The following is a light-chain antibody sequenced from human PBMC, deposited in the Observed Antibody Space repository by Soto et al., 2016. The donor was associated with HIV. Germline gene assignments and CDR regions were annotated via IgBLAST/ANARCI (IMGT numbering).Light chain of an antibody. J-gene: IGKJ2*01. CDR2: KVS. V-gene: IGKV2-24*01. Sequence: DVVLTQSPLSLPVTPGQSASISCRSSQSLVRSDGNTYLNWFQQRPGRPPRVLIYKVSNRFSGVPDRFSGSGAETDFTLKISRVEAEDVGVYYCTQATQFPYTFGQGTNLEIK. CDR3: TQATQFPYT. CDR1: QSLVRSDGNTY.